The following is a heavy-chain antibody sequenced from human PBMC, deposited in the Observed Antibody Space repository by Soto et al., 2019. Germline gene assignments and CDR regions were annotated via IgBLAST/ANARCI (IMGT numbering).Heavy chain of an antibody. J-gene: IGHJ6*02. CDR3: ARESSSVDYYYYGMDV. D-gene: IGHD6-6*01. Sequence: GGSLRLSCAASGFTFSSYWMSWVRQAPGKGLEWVANIKQDGSEKYYVDSVKGRFTISRDNAKNSLYLQMNSLRAEDTAVYYCARESSSVDYYYYGMDVWGQGTTVTVSS. V-gene: IGHV3-7*05. CDR2: IKQDGSEK. CDR1: GFTFSSYW.